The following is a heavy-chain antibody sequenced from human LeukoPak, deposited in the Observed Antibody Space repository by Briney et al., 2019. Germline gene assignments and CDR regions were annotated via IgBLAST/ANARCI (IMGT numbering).Heavy chain of an antibody. D-gene: IGHD2-15*01. Sequence: SETLSLTCTVSGDSISTGGYYWNWIRQLPGKGLGWIGCIYYSGNTYYNPSLQSRVTISVDTSRNMFSLRLTSVTAADTALYYCARLKKAEGCLLDFWGQGSLVTVSS. CDR1: GDSISTGGYY. CDR3: ARLKKAEGCLLDF. CDR2: IYYSGNT. J-gene: IGHJ4*02. V-gene: IGHV4-31*03.